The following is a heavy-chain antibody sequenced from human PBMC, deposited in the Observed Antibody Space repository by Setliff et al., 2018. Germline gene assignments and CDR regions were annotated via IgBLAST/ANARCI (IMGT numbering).Heavy chain of an antibody. Sequence: SETLSLTCTVSGASVSGNSYYWGWIRQPPGKGLEWIASTYYSGNTYYNPSLKSRVTISVDTSKNQFSLKLTSVTAADTAVYYCVRAPRYFDPTGSYFDFWGQGTLVTVSS. J-gene: IGHJ4*02. CDR3: VRAPRYFDPTGSYFDF. CDR1: GASVSGNSYY. CDR2: TYYSGNT. D-gene: IGHD3-22*01. V-gene: IGHV4-39*07.